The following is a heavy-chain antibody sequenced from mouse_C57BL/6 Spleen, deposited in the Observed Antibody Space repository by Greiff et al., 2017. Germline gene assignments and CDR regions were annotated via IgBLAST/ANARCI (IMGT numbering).Heavy chain of an antibody. V-gene: IGHV1-15*01. Sequence: VKLVESGAELVRPGASVTLSCKASGYTFTDYEMHWVKQTPVHGLEWIGAIDPETGGTAYNQKFKGKAILTADKSSSTAYMELRSLTSEDSAVYYCTRFGYYGRNYFDYWGQGTTLTVSS. J-gene: IGHJ2*01. D-gene: IGHD1-1*01. CDR3: TRFGYYGRNYFDY. CDR2: IDPETGGT. CDR1: GYTFTDYE.